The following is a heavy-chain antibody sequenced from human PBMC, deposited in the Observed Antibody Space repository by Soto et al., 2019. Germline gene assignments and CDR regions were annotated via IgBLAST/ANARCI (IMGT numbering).Heavy chain of an antibody. D-gene: IGHD5-12*01. CDR1: GGTFSSYA. Sequence: ASVKVSCNASGGTFSSYAISWVRPAPGQGLEWMGGIIPIFGTANYAQKFQGRVTITADKSTSTAYMELSSLRSEDTAVYYCARDVRREGYNYWFDPWGQGTLVTVSS. J-gene: IGHJ5*02. CDR3: ARDVRREGYNYWFDP. CDR2: IIPIFGTA. V-gene: IGHV1-69*06.